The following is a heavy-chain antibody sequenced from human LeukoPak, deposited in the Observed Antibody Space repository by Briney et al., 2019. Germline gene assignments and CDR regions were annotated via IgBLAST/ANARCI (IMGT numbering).Heavy chain of an antibody. CDR1: GGSISSSSYY. CDR2: IYYSGST. J-gene: IGHJ4*02. Sequence: KPSETLSLTCTVSGGSISSSSYYWDWIRQPPGKGLEWIGSIYYSGSTYYNPSLKSRVTISVDTSKKQLSLKLSSVTAADTAVYYCARQDDYNFDYWGQGTLVTVSS. CDR3: ARQDDYNFDY. D-gene: IGHD5-24*01. V-gene: IGHV4-39*01.